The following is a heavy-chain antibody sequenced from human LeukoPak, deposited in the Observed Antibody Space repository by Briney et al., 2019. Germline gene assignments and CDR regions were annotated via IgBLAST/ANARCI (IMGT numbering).Heavy chain of an antibody. V-gene: IGHV3-30*04. J-gene: IGHJ4*02. CDR1: GFTFSSYA. CDR2: ISYDGSNK. D-gene: IGHD6-19*01. Sequence: GGSLRLSCAASGFTFSSYATHWVRQAPGKGLEWVAVISYDGSNKYYADSVKGRFTISRDNSKNTLYLQMNSLRAEDTAVYYCARMIAVAGFDYWGQGTLVTVPS. CDR3: ARMIAVAGFDY.